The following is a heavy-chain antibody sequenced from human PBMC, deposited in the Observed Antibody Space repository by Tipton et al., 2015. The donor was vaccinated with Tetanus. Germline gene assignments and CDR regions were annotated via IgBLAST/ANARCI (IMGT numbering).Heavy chain of an antibody. CDR1: GFSFSNYA. J-gene: IGHJ2*01. CDR3: AKDLRGPEAGTWYFDL. Sequence: SLRLSCAASGFSFSNYAMSWVRQAPGKGLEWVSAIVASGGRTHYADSVKGRFTISRDNSKDTMYLQMNSLRAEDTAIYYCAKDLRGPEAGTWYFDLWGRGTLVTVSS. V-gene: IGHV3-23*01. D-gene: IGHD6-19*01. CDR2: IVASGGRT.